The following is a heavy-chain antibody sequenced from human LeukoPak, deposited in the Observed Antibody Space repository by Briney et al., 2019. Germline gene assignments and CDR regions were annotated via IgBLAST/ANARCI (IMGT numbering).Heavy chain of an antibody. CDR1: GGSFSGYY. CDR2: INHSGST. D-gene: IGHD3-22*01. V-gene: IGHV4-34*01. Sequence: PSETLSLTCAVYGGSFSGYYWSWIRQPPGKGLEWIGEINHSGSTNYNPSLKSRVTISVDTSKNQFSLKLSSVTSADTAVYYCARNPPRGIVGVADAFDIWGQGTMVTVSS. CDR3: ARNPPRGIVGVADAFDI. J-gene: IGHJ3*02.